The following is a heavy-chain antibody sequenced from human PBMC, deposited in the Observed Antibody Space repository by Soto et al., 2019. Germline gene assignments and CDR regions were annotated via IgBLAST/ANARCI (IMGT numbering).Heavy chain of an antibody. CDR3: AGVGAIFNWFDP. V-gene: IGHV1-69*06. CDR1: GGTFSSYA. Sequence: SVNVSCKASGGTFSSYAISWVRQAPGQGLEWMGGIIPIFGTANYAQKFQGRVTITADKSTSTAYMELSSLRSEDTAVYYCAGVGAIFNWFDPWGQGTLVTVSS. D-gene: IGHD1-26*01. CDR2: IIPIFGTA. J-gene: IGHJ5*02.